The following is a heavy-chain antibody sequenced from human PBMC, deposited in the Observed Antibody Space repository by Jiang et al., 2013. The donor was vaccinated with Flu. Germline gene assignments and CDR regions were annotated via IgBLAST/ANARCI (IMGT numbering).Heavy chain of an antibody. CDR2: INAGNGNT. D-gene: IGHD3-22*01. CDR3: ARGGGTYYYDSSGYNGPDY. Sequence: KPGASVKVSCKASGYTFTSYAMHWVRQAPDKGLSGWDWINAGNGNTKYSQKFQGRVTITRDTSASTAYMELSSLRSEDTAVYYCARGGGTYYYDSSGYNGPDYWGQGTLVTVSS. V-gene: IGHV1-3*01. CDR1: GYTFTSYA. J-gene: IGHJ4*02.